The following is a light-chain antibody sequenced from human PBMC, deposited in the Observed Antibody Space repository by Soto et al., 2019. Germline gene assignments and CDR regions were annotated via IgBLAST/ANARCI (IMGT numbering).Light chain of an antibody. CDR1: NIGSKS. Sequence: SYELTQPPSVSVAPGQTASITCGGSNIGSKSVQWYRQKPGQAPLLVVNDDSDRPSGIPERFSGSNSGNTATLTISRVEAVDEADYYCQVWDNTNDHPVYVFGTGTKLTVL. CDR2: DDS. V-gene: IGLV3-21*02. CDR3: QVWDNTNDHPVYV. J-gene: IGLJ1*01.